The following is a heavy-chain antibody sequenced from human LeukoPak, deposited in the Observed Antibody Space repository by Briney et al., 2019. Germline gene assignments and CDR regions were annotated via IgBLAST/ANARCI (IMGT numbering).Heavy chain of an antibody. CDR3: AKDGHYDFWSGYRKNFDY. V-gene: IGHV3-23*01. Sequence: VSGSGGSTYYADSVKGRFTISRDNSKNTLYLQMNSLRAEDTAVYYCAKDGHYDFWSGYRKNFDYWGQGTLVTVSS. D-gene: IGHD3-3*01. CDR2: VSGSGGST. J-gene: IGHJ4*02.